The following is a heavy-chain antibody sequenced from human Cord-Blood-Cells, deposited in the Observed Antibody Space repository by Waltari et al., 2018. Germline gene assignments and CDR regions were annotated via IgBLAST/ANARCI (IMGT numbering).Heavy chain of an antibody. CDR3: ARSYYDSSGYYYYFDY. V-gene: IGHV3-72*01. D-gene: IGHD3-22*01. CDR1: GFTFSDHY. J-gene: IGHJ4*02. CDR2: TRNKANSYTT. Sequence: EVQLVESGGGLVQPGGSLRLSCAASGFTFSDHYMDWVRQAPGTGLEWVGRTRNKANSYTTEYAASVKGRFTISRYDSKNSLYLQMNSLKTEDTAVYYCARSYYDSSGYYYYFDYWGQGTLVTVSS.